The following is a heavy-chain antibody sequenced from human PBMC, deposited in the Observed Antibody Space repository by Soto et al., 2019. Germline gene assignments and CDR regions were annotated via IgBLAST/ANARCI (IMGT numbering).Heavy chain of an antibody. CDR2: INHSGST. CDR3: ARGRRIAAARRGWFDP. CDR1: GGSFSGYY. Sequence: SETLSLTCAVYGGSFSGYYWSWIRQPPGKGLEWIGEINHSGSTNYNPSLKSRVTISVDTSKNQFSLKLSSVTAADTAVYYCARGRRIAAARRGWFDPWGQGTLVTVSS. D-gene: IGHD6-13*01. J-gene: IGHJ5*02. V-gene: IGHV4-34*01.